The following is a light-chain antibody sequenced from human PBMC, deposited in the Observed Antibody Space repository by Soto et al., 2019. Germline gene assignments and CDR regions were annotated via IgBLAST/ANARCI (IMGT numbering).Light chain of an antibody. CDR1: SIDVGAYNY. CDR3: SSYSSSITVV. J-gene: IGLJ2*01. V-gene: IGLV2-14*01. Sequence: QSVLTQPASVSGSPGQSITISCTGTSIDVGAYNYVSWYQQHPGKSPKLMIYEVSNRPSGVSNRVSGSKSGNSASLTISGLLAEDEAAYYCSSYSSSITVVFGGGTKVTVL. CDR2: EVS.